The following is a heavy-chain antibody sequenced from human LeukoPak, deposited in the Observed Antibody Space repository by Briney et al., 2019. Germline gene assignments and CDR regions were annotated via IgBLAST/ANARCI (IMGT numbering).Heavy chain of an antibody. CDR3: AKFSSLVVVVAATSDY. V-gene: IGHV3-30*02. D-gene: IGHD2-15*01. J-gene: IGHJ4*02. CDR2: IRYDGSNK. Sequence: GSLRPSCAASGFTFSSYGMHWVRQAPGKGLEWVAFIRYDGSNKYYADSVKGRFTISRDNSKNTLYLQMNSLRAEDTAVYYCAKFSSLVVVVAATSDYWGQGTLVTVSS. CDR1: GFTFSSYG.